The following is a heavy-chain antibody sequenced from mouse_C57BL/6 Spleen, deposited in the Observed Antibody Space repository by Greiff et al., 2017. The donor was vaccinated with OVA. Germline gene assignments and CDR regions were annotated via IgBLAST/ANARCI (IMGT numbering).Heavy chain of an antibody. CDR3: AREGDDGGVDY. J-gene: IGHJ2*01. CDR1: GYTFTSYW. Sequence: QVQLQQPGAELVKPGASVKMSCKASGYTFTSYWITWVKQRPGQGLEWIGDIYPGSGSTNYNEKFKGKATLTVDTSSSTAYLRLSSLTSEDSAVYYCAREGDDGGVDYWGKGTTLTVSS. CDR2: IYPGSGST. V-gene: IGHV1-55*01. D-gene: IGHD2-2*01.